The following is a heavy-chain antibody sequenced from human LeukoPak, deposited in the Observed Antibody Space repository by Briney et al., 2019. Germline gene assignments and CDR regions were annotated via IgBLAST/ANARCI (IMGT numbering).Heavy chain of an antibody. V-gene: IGHV3-23*01. CDR1: GFAFRAYA. CDR2: ISNSGGRT. J-gene: IGHJ3*02. Sequence: PGGSLKLSCAASGFAFRAYAMYWVRQAPGKGLEWVSAISNSGGRTYYADSVKGRFTISRDNSKNTLYLQMNSLKSDDTAVYYCAKEGGVATGDNIWGQGTMVTVSS. D-gene: IGHD3-16*01. CDR3: AKEGGVATGDNI.